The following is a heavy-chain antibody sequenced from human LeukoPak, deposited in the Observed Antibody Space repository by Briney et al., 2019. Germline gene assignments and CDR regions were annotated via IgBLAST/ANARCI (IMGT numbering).Heavy chain of an antibody. Sequence: SGTLSLTCAVSGGSISSSNWWSWVRQPLGKGLEWIGEIYHSGSTNYNPSLKSRVTISVDKSKNQFSLKLSSVTAADTAVYYCARDHSSSWPPDYYFDYWGQGTLVTVSS. CDR2: IYHSGST. D-gene: IGHD6-13*01. V-gene: IGHV4-4*02. CDR1: GGSISSSNW. CDR3: ARDHSSSWPPDYYFDY. J-gene: IGHJ4*02.